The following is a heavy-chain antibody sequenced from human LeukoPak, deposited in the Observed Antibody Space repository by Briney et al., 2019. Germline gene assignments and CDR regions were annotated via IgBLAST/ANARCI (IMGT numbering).Heavy chain of an antibody. J-gene: IGHJ5*02. CDR2: IYPGDSDT. D-gene: IGHD2-21*01. Sequence: GESLKISCKGSGYSFTSYWIGWVRQMPGKGLEWMGTIYPGDSDTRYSPSFQGQVTISADKSISTAYLQWSSLKASDTAMYYCARGRVRYCGGDCPDWFDPWGQGTLVTVSS. V-gene: IGHV5-51*01. CDR1: GYSFTSYW. CDR3: ARGRVRYCGGDCPDWFDP.